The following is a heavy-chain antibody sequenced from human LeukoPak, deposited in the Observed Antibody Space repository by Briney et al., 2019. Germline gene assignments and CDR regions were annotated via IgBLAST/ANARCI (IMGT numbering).Heavy chain of an antibody. CDR3: ASYSSSWLVDY. D-gene: IGHD6-13*01. Sequence: SETLSLTCTVSGGSISSSSYFWGWIRQPPGKGLEWIGSIHYSGSTYFNPSLKSRVTISVDTSNNQFSLKLSSVTAADTAVYYCASYSSSWLVDYWGQGTLVTVSS. CDR2: IHYSGST. J-gene: IGHJ4*02. CDR1: GGSISSSSYF. V-gene: IGHV4-39*01.